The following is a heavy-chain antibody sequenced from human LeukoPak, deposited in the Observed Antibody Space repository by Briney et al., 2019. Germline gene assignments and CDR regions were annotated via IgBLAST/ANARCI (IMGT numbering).Heavy chain of an antibody. Sequence: GGSLRLSCAASGFTFSSYGMHWVRQAPGKGLEWVAVIWYDGSNKYYADSVKGRFTISRDNSKNTLYLQMNSLRAEDTAVYYCARASMDKAAAGTFDYWGQGTLVTVSS. CDR1: GFTFSSYG. D-gene: IGHD6-13*01. CDR3: ARASMDKAAAGTFDY. V-gene: IGHV3-33*01. J-gene: IGHJ4*02. CDR2: IWYDGSNK.